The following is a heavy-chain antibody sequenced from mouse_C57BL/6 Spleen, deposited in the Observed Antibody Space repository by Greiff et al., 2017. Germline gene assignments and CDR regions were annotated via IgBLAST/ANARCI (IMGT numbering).Heavy chain of an antibody. V-gene: IGHV1-19*01. J-gene: IGHJ4*01. Sequence: EVQLQQSGPVLVKPGASVKMSCKASGYTFTDYYMNWVKQSHGKSLEWIGVINPYNGGTSYNQKFKGKATLTFDKSSSNAYMELNSLTSEDSAVYYCARSDYDGGYYAMDYWGQGTSVTVSS. CDR3: ARSDYDGGYYAMDY. CDR1: GYTFTDYY. D-gene: IGHD2-4*01. CDR2: INPYNGGT.